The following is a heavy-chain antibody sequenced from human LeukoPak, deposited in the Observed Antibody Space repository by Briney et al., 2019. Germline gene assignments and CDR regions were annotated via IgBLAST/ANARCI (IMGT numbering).Heavy chain of an antibody. CDR3: ARGPSMIVVVSTAFDI. J-gene: IGHJ3*02. D-gene: IGHD3-22*01. V-gene: IGHV3-21*01. CDR1: GFPFDDFA. CDR2: ISSSSSYI. Sequence: PGGSLRLSCEASGFPFDDFAMSWIRQAPGKGLEWVSSISSSSSYIYYADSVKGRFTISRDNAKNSLYLQMNSLRAEDTAVYYCARGPSMIVVVSTAFDIWGQGTMVTVSS.